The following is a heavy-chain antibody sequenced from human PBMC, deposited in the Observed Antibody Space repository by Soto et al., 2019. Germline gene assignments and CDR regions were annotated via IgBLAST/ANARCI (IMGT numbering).Heavy chain of an antibody. CDR1: GGSISRGGYS. Sequence: TLSLTCAVSGGSISRGGYSWSWILQPTGKGLEWIGYIYHSGSTYYNPSLKSRVTISVDRSKNQFSLKLSSVTAADTAVYYCRRLPALRGRRTL. CDR2: IYHSGST. V-gene: IGHV4-30-2*01. D-gene: IGHD2-2*01. J-gene: IGHJ2*01. CDR3: RRLPAL.